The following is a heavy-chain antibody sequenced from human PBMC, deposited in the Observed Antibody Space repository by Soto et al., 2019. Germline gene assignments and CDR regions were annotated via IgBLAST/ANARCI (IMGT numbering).Heavy chain of an antibody. V-gene: IGHV1-46*03. CDR2: INPSGGST. J-gene: IGHJ4*02. D-gene: IGHD2-2*02. CDR3: AREKFVCSSTSCYRRIDY. CDR1: GYTFTSYY. Sequence: QVQLVQSGAEVKKPGASVKVSCKASGYTFTSYYMHWVRQAPGQGLEWMGIINPSGGSTSYAQKFQCRVTMNRDTSTSTVYMELSSLRSEDTAVYYCAREKFVCSSTSCYRRIDYWGQGTLVTVAS.